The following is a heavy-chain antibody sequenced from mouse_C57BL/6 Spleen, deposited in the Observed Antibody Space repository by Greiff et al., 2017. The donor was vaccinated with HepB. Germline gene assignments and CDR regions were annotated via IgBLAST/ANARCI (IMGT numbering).Heavy chain of an antibody. Sequence: EVQLQQSGTVLARPGASVKMSCKTSGYTFTSYWMHWVKQRPGQGLEWIGASYPGNSDTSYNQKFKGKAKLTAVTSASTAYMELSSLTNEDSAVYYCTRYRLETITTVGYFDYWGQGTTLTVSS. V-gene: IGHV1-5*01. CDR2: SYPGNSDT. CDR3: TRYRLETITTVGYFDY. J-gene: IGHJ2*01. CDR1: GYTFTSYW. D-gene: IGHD1-1*01.